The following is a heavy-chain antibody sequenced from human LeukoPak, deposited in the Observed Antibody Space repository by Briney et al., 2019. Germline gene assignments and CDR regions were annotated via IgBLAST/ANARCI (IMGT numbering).Heavy chain of an antibody. J-gene: IGHJ3*02. D-gene: IGHD3-16*01. CDR3: ARVLDLSKRGLDAFDI. CDR2: VYYSGST. CDR1: GGSTSSYY. V-gene: IGHV4-59*01. Sequence: SETLSLTCTVSGGSTSSYYWSWIRQPPGKGLEWIGYVYYSGSTNYNPSLKSRVTISVDTSKKQFSLKLSSATAADTAVYYCARVLDLSKRGLDAFDIWGQGTMVTVSS.